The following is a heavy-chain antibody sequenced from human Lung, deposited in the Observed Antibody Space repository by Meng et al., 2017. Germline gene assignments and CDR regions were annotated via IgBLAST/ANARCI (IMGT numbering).Heavy chain of an antibody. J-gene: IGHJ5*02. CDR1: GFTFTAFS. D-gene: IGHD5-18*01. Sequence: EVKLMESGGGLVQPGGSLRLSCAASGFTFTAFSMPWVRQAPGKGLEWVSTISSTGASTFYPDSVKGRFIVSRDNSKNTLYLQMNSLRAEDTAIYYCAKEAAMASWGQGTLVTVSS. V-gene: IGHV3-23*01. CDR3: AKEAAMAS. CDR2: ISSTGAST.